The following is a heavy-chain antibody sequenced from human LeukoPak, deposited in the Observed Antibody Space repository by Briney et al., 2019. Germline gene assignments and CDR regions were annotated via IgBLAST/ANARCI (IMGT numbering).Heavy chain of an antibody. CDR3: AKPEFGELSGGNFDY. CDR1: GFTFSSYA. CDR2: ISGSGGST. J-gene: IGHJ4*02. Sequence: GGSLRLSCAASGFTFSSYAMSRVRQAPGKGLEWVSAISGSGGSTYYADSVKGRFTISRDNSKNTLYLQMNSLRAEDTAVYYCAKPEFGELSGGNFDYWGQGTLVTVSS. D-gene: IGHD3-10*01. V-gene: IGHV3-23*01.